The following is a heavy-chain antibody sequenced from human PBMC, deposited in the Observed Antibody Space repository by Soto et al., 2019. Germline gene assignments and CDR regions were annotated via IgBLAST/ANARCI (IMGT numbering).Heavy chain of an antibody. J-gene: IGHJ4*02. CDR2: TYYRSKWYN. Sequence: WQTLSLTCAISGDSVSSNHATWDWIRQSPSRGLEWLGRTYYRSKWYNDYAVSVRSRITINPDTSKNQFSLQLNSVTPEDTAVYYCAREFWDVVTDLFDYWGQGTLVTVSS. D-gene: IGHD2-21*02. CDR1: GDSVSSNHAT. CDR3: AREFWDVVTDLFDY. V-gene: IGHV6-1*01.